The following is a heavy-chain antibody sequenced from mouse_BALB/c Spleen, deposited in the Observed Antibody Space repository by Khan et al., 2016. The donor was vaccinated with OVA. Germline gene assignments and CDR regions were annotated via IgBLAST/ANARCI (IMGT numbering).Heavy chain of an antibody. Sequence: QVQLQQSGAELVKPGASVKLSCKTTGYTFTNYWIQWIKQRPGQGLGWIGQIFPGTGTTYYNQNFKGKATLTVDTSSNTAYMHLSRLTSEDSAVYSCASGYFGNYEFVYWGQGTLVTVSP. D-gene: IGHD2-1*01. CDR2: IFPGTGTT. J-gene: IGHJ3*01. CDR3: ASGYFGNYEFVY. CDR1: GYTFTNYW. V-gene: IGHV1S132*01.